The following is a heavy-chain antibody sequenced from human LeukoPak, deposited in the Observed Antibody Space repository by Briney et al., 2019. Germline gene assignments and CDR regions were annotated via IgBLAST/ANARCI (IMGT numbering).Heavy chain of an antibody. CDR2: IYSGGST. V-gene: IGHV3-53*01. J-gene: IGHJ5*02. Sequence: GGSLRLSCAASGFSFSSNYMSWVRQAPGKGLEWVSVIYSGGSTYYADSVKGRFTISRDNSKNTLYLQMNSLRAEDTAVYYCARGDQLENNWFDLWGQGTLVTVSS. CDR1: GFSFSSNY. CDR3: ARGDQLENNWFDL. D-gene: IGHD1-1*01.